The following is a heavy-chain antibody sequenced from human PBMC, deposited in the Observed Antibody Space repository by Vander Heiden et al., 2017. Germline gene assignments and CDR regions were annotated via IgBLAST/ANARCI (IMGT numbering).Heavy chain of an antibody. J-gene: IGHJ6*02. V-gene: IGHV3-7*01. CDR3: ARASNLPKWLRLSPKYYYGMDV. D-gene: IGHD5-12*01. Sequence: LEWVANIKQDGSEKYYVDSVKGRFTISRDNAKNSLYLQMNSLRAEDTAVYYCARASNLPKWLRLSPKYYYGMDVWGQGTTVTVSS. CDR2: IKQDGSEK.